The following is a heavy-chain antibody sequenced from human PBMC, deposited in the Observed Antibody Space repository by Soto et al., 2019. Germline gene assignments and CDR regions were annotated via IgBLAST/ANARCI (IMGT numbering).Heavy chain of an antibody. CDR1: GVSIGSSDYH. Sequence: SETLSLTCTVSGVSIGSSDYHWGWIRQAPGKGLEWIGNFYYGGSTYYNPSLKSRVTVSVDTSKNQFSLKLTSVTAADTAVYYCARRIMGAIKGFDYWGQGTLVTVS. V-gene: IGHV4-39*01. CDR2: FYYGGST. D-gene: IGHD1-26*01. J-gene: IGHJ4*02. CDR3: ARRIMGAIKGFDY.